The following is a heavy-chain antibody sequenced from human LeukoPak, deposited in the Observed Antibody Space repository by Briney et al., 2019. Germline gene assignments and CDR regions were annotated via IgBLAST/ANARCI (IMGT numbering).Heavy chain of an antibody. CDR1: GFTFSSYG. D-gene: IGHD2-15*01. J-gene: IGHJ4*02. CDR2: IWYDGSNK. CDR3: ARQLGYCSDGSCYFDY. V-gene: IGHV3-33*01. Sequence: PGRSLRLSCAASGFTFSSYGMHWVRQAPGKGLEWLAVIWYDGSNKYYADSVKGRFTISRDNSKNTLYLQMNSLRAEDTAVYHCARQLGYCSDGSCYFDYWGQGTLVTVSS.